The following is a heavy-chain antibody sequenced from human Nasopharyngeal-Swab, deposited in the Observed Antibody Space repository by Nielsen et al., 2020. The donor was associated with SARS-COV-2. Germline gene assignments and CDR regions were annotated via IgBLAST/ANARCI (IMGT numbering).Heavy chain of an antibody. D-gene: IGHD3-10*01. V-gene: IGHV1-18*01. J-gene: IGHJ4*02. CDR3: AIDQVRDKTNDY. CDR2: ISAYNGNT. Sequence: ASVKVSCKASGYTFTSYGISWVRQAPGQGLEWMGWISAYNGNTNYAQKLRGRVTMTTDTSTSTAYMELRSLRSDDTAVYYCAIDQVRDKTNDYWGQGTLVTVSS. CDR1: GYTFTSYG.